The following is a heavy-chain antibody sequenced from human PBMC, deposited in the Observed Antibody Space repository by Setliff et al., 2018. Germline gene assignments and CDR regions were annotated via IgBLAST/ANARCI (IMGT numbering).Heavy chain of an antibody. J-gene: IGHJ5*02. V-gene: IGHV4-34*01. Sequence: SETLSLTCAVYGGSFSGYYWSWIRQPSGKGLEWIGEINHTGSTNYSPSLKSRVTISVDTSKNQFSLKLSSVTAADTAVYYCARGYCNSVGCFFAGWFDPWGQGTLVTVSS. CDR3: ARGYCNSVGCFFAGWFDP. CDR2: INHTGST. CDR1: GGSFSGYY. D-gene: IGHD2-2*01.